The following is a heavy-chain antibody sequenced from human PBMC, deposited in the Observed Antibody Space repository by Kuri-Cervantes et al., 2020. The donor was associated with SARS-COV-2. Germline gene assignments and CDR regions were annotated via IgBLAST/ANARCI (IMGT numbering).Heavy chain of an antibody. Sequence: SETLSLTCTVSGGSISSGSYYWSWIRQPAGKGLEWIGRIYTSGSTNYNPSLKSRVTISVDTSKNQFSLKLSSVTAADTAVYYCASSRASMITFRGVIDNFDYWGQGTLVTVSS. V-gene: IGHV4-61*02. CDR2: IYTSGST. D-gene: IGHD3-16*02. CDR1: GGSISSGSYY. CDR3: ASSRASMITFRGVIDNFDY. J-gene: IGHJ4*02.